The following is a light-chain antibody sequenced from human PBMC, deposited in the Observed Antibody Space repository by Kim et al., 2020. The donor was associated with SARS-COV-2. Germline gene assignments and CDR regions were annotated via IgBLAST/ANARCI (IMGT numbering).Light chain of an antibody. CDR3: CSYTSSATYGV. CDR1: SVDVGSYSS. J-gene: IGLJ2*01. CDR2: NVN. V-gene: IGLV2-11*01. Sequence: QSLTISRTGTSVDVGSYSSVSWLELHPGTVPNPMIDNVNPQPSGVPDRFSCSKSGNTASMIISGLQAEDEADYQCCSYTSSATYGVFGGGTQLTVL.